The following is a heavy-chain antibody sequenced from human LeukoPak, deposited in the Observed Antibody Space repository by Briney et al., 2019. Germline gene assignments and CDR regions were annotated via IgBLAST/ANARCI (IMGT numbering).Heavy chain of an antibody. Sequence: PGGSLRLSCAASGFTFSSYGMHWVRQAPGKGLEWVAFIRYDGSNKYYADSVKGRFTISRDNSKNTLYLQMNSLRAEDTAVYYCAKDGGTVTTLSDYYYMDVWGKGTTVTVSS. D-gene: IGHD4-17*01. CDR1: GFTFSSYG. CDR3: AKDGGTVTTLSDYYYMDV. J-gene: IGHJ6*03. V-gene: IGHV3-30*02. CDR2: IRYDGSNK.